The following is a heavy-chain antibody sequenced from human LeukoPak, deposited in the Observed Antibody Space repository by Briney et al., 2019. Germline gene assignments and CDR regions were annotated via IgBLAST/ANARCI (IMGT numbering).Heavy chain of an antibody. CDR1: GFTFSDYY. V-gene: IGHV3-11*04. J-gene: IGHJ3*02. Sequence: GGSLRLSCAASGFTFSDYYMSCIRQAPGKGLEWVSYISSSGGTIYYADSVKGRFTISRDNAKNSLYLQMNSLRAEDAAVYYCARAGITMIVWTRDDAFDIWGQGTMVTVSS. CDR3: ARAGITMIVWTRDDAFDI. CDR2: ISSSGGTI. D-gene: IGHD3-22*01.